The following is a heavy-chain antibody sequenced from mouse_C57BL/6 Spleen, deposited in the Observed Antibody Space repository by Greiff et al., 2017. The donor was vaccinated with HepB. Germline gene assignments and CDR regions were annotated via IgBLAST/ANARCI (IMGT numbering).Heavy chain of an antibody. V-gene: IGHV1-18*01. Sequence: EVMLVESGPELVKPGASVKIPCKASGYTFTDYNMDWVKQSHGKSLEWIGDINPNNGGTIYNQKFKGKATLTVDKSSSTAYMELRSLTSEDTAVYYCARDGYYDAMDYWGQGTSVTVSS. CDR2: INPNNGGT. CDR3: ARDGYYDAMDY. D-gene: IGHD2-3*01. J-gene: IGHJ4*01. CDR1: GYTFTDYN.